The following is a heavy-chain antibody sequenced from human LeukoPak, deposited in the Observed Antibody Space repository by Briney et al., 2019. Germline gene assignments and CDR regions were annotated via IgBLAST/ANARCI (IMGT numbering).Heavy chain of an antibody. CDR2: IYHSTNT. V-gene: IGHV4-30-2*06. Sequence: PSETLSLTCTVSGGSIINSDLYWSWIRQSPGKGLEWIGYIYHSTNTYYNPSLKSQVTISVDTSKNQFSLKLSSVTAADTAVYYCATHYDILTGYYKSAAFDIWGQGTMVTVSS. CDR1: GGSIINSDLY. J-gene: IGHJ3*02. CDR3: ATHYDILTGYYKSAAFDI. D-gene: IGHD3-9*01.